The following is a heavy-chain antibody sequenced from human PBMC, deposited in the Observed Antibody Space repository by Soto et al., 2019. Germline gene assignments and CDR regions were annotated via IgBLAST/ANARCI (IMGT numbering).Heavy chain of an antibody. Sequence: EVQLLESGGGLVQPAGSLRLSCAASGFTFSSYAMSWVRQAPGKGLEWVSAISGSGGSTYYADSVKGRFTISGDNSKNRLYLQINILIDEDTAVYYGAKFHRGLVGAGYYWGQGTLVTVSS. J-gene: IGHJ4*02. CDR1: GFTFSSYA. CDR2: ISGSGGST. CDR3: AKFHRGLVGAGYY. V-gene: IGHV3-23*01. D-gene: IGHD1-26*01.